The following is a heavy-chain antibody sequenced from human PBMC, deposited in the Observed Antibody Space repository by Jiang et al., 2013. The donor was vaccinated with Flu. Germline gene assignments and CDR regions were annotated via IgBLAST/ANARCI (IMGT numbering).Heavy chain of an antibody. CDR3: ARGELNLGRGAFDI. Sequence: GAEVKKPGASVKVSCKASGYTFTSYYMHWVRQAPGQGLEWMGWISAYNGNTNYAQKLQGRVTMTTDTSTSTAYMELRSLRSDDTAVYYCARGELNLGRGAFDIWGQGTMVIVSS. CDR1: GYTFTSYY. J-gene: IGHJ3*02. CDR2: ISAYNGNT. D-gene: IGHD1-7*01. V-gene: IGHV1-18*04.